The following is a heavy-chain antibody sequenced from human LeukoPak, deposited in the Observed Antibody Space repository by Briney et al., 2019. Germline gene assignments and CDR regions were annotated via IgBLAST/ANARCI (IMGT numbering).Heavy chain of an antibody. D-gene: IGHD3-10*02. V-gene: IGHV3-21*01. Sequence: GGSLRLSCAASGFTFSSYSMNWVRQAPGKGLEWVSSISSSSSYIYYADSVKGRFTISRDNAKNSLYLQMNSLRAEDTAVYYCARFTKXXXMLDYWGQGTLVTVSS. CDR1: GFTFSSYS. CDR2: ISSSSSYI. CDR3: ARFTKXXXMLDY. J-gene: IGHJ4*02.